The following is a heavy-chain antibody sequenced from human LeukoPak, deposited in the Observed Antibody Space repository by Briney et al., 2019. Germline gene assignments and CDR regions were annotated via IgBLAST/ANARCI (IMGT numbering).Heavy chain of an antibody. Sequence: SETLSLTCTVSGDSISSYYWNWIRQPPGEGLEWIGYIYYSRSANYNPSLKSRVTISLDTSKNQFSLKLSSVTAADTAVYYCAKLQENYVFFLGDYWGQGTLVTVSS. CDR2: IYYSRSA. CDR3: AKLQENYVFFLGDY. CDR1: GDSISSYY. J-gene: IGHJ4*02. D-gene: IGHD3-10*02. V-gene: IGHV4-59*08.